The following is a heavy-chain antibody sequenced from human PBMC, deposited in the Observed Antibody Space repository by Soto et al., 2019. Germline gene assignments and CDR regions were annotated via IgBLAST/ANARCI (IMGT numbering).Heavy chain of an antibody. J-gene: IGHJ6*02. CDR2: IYYSGST. CDR3: ARDCTNGVCYPYYYGMDV. Sequence: PSETLFLTCTVSGGSISSYYWSWIRQPPGKGLEWIGYIYYSGSTNYNPSLKSRVTISVDTSKNQFSLKLSSVTAADTAVYYCARDCTNGVCYPYYYGMDVWGQGTTVTVS. CDR1: GGSISSYY. V-gene: IGHV4-59*01. D-gene: IGHD2-8*01.